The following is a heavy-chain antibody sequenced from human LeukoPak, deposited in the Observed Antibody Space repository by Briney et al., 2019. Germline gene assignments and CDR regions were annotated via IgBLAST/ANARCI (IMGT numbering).Heavy chain of an antibody. CDR2: IIPIFGTA. CDR3: ARVEERATYSPYYYDSSGYWTFDY. CDR1: GGTFSSYA. V-gene: IGHV1-69*13. J-gene: IGHJ4*02. Sequence: GASVKASCKASGGTFSSYAISWVRQAPGQGLEWMGGIIPIFGTANYAQKFQGRVTITADESTSTAYMELSSLRSEDTAVYYCARVEERATYSPYYYDSSGYWTFDYWGQGTLVTVSS. D-gene: IGHD3-22*01.